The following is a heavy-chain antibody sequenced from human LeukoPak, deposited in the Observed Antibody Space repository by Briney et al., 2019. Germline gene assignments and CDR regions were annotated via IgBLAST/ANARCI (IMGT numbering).Heavy chain of an antibody. CDR2: TIPILGIA. Sequence: ASVKVSCKASGGTFSSYAISWVRQAPGQGLEWMGRTIPILGIANYAQKFQGRVTITADKSTSTAYMELSSLRSEDTAVYYCAIGKQWLAYWGQGTLVTVSS. V-gene: IGHV1-69*04. J-gene: IGHJ4*02. CDR1: GGTFSSYA. D-gene: IGHD6-19*01. CDR3: AIGKQWLAY.